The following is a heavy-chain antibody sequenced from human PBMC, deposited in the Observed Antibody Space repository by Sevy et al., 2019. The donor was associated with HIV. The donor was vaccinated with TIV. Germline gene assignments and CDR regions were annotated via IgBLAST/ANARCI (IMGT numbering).Heavy chain of an antibody. V-gene: IGHV1-24*01. CDR2: FDPEDGET. J-gene: IGHJ4*02. Sequence: ASVKVSCKGSGYTLTGLSMHWVRQAPGKGLEWMGGFDPEDGETIYPQKFQGRVTMTEDTSTDTAYMELSSLRSEDTAVYYCATVPSLLVMSDYWGQGTLVTVSS. CDR1: GYTLTGLS. D-gene: IGHD2-21*01. CDR3: ATVPSLLVMSDY.